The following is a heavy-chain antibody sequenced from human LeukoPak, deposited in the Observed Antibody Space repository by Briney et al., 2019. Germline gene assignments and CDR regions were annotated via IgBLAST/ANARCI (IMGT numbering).Heavy chain of an antibody. CDR2: ISGSGRST. CDR3: AKDRGRSSWSGLDYYYMDV. J-gene: IGHJ6*03. Sequence: GGSLRLSCAASGITFSSYAMSWVRQAPGKGLEWVSGISGSGRSTFYADSVKGRFTISRDNSKNTLYLQMNSLRAEDTAVYYCAKDRGRSSWSGLDYYYMDVWGKGTTVTISS. D-gene: IGHD6-13*01. CDR1: GITFSSYA. V-gene: IGHV3-23*01.